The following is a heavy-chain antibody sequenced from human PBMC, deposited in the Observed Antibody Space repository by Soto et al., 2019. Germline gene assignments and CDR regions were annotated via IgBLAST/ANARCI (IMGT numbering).Heavy chain of an antibody. CDR3: ATTVRTGTIAVAGTPFDY. CDR1: GGSISSSNW. J-gene: IGHJ4*02. Sequence: SETLSLTCAVSGGSISSSNWWSWVRQPPGKGLEWIGEIYHSGSTNYNPSLESRVTISVDKSKNQFSLKLSSVTAADTAVYYCATTVRTGTIAVAGTPFDYWGQGTLVTVSS. D-gene: IGHD6-19*01. V-gene: IGHV4-4*02. CDR2: IYHSGST.